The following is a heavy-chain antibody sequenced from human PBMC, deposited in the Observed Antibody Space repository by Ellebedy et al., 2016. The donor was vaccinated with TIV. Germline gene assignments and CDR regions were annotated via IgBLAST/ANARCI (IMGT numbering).Heavy chain of an antibody. CDR3: AKGVGVGYGMDV. V-gene: IGHV3-43*02. CDR1: GFTSDDYA. J-gene: IGHJ6*02. Sequence: PGGSLRLSCAASGFTSDDYAMHWVRQAPGKGLEWVSLISGDGGSTYYADSVKGRFTTSRDNSKNSLYLQMNSLRTEDTALYYCAKGVGVGYGMDVWGQGTTVTVSS. D-gene: IGHD1-26*01. CDR2: ISGDGGST.